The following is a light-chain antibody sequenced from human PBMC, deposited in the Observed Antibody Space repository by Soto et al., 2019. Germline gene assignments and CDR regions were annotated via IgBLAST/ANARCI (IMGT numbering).Light chain of an antibody. CDR3: QQYYTTPYP. CDR2: GAS. CDR1: QSVTSNF. Sequence: EIVLTQSPGTLSLSPGERATLSCRASQSVTSNFLAWYQQKPGQAPRLLIYGASTRATGIPDRFSGSGSGKDFTLTISRLEPEDVAVYYCQQYYTTPYPFGQGTKLEI. V-gene: IGKV3-20*01. J-gene: IGKJ2*01.